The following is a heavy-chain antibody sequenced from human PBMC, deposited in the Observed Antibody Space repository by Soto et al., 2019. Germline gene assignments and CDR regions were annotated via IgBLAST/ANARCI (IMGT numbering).Heavy chain of an antibody. CDR3: ARYYGSGSYSFYYMDV. V-gene: IGHV3-66*01. CDR1: GFTVSSNY. CDR2: IYSGGST. D-gene: IGHD3-10*01. J-gene: IGHJ6*03. Sequence: GGSLRLSCAASGFTVSSNYMSWVRQAPGKGLEWVSVIYSGGSTYYADSVKGRFTISRDNSKNTLYLQMNSLRAEDTAVYYCARYYGSGSYSFYYMDVWGKGTTVTVSS.